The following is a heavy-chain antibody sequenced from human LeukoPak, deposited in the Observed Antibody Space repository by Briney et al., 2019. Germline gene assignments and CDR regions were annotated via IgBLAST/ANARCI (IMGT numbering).Heavy chain of an antibody. J-gene: IGHJ6*02. CDR3: ARGGDSGLEYYYGMDV. D-gene: IGHD3-16*01. CDR1: GGSFSGYY. CDR2: INHSGRT. Sequence: SETLSLTCAVYGGSFSGYYWSWIRKPPGKGLEWIGEINHSGRTNYNPSLKSRVTISVDTSKNQFSLKLSSVTAADTAVYYCARGGDSGLEYYYGMDVWGQGTTVTVSS. V-gene: IGHV4-34*01.